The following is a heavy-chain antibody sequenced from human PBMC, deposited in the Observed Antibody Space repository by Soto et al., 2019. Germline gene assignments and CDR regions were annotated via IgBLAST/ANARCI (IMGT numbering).Heavy chain of an antibody. J-gene: IGHJ4*02. CDR2: IYYSGST. CDR3: AIYTAMEPTFDY. CDR1: GGSISSGDYY. V-gene: IGHV4-30-4*01. Sequence: QVQLQESGPGLVKPSQTLSLTCTVSGGSISSGDYYWRWIRQPPGKGLEWIGNIYYSGSTYYNPSLKSRVTISVDTSKNQFSLKLNSVTAADTAVYYCAIYTAMEPTFDYWGQGTLVTVSS. D-gene: IGHD5-18*01.